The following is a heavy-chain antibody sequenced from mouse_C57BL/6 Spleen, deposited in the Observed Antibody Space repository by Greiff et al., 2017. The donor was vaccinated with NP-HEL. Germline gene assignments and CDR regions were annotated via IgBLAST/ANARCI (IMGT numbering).Heavy chain of an antibody. CDR2: IDPSDSYT. V-gene: IGHV1-69*01. Sequence: VQLQQPGAELVMPGASVKLSCKASGYTFTSYWMHWVKQRPGQGLEWIGEIDPSDSYTNYNQKFKGKSTLTVDKSSSTAYMQLSSLTSEDSAVYYCARCPYYYGSSYFDYWGQGTTLTVSS. J-gene: IGHJ2*01. D-gene: IGHD1-1*01. CDR3: ARCPYYYGSSYFDY. CDR1: GYTFTSYW.